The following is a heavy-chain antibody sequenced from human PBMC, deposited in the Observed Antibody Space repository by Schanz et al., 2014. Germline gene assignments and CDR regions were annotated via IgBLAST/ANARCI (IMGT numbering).Heavy chain of an antibody. V-gene: IGHV1-2*02. CDR1: GYTFTGYY. CDR2: INPSSGGT. Sequence: QVQLVQSGAEVKKPGASVKVSCKASGYTFTGYYMHWVRQAPGQGLEWMGWINPSSGGTNYAQNFQGRVTMTRDTSITTAYMDLSGLTSDDTAVYYCAREKGHGYSGLSWGQGTLLAVSS. J-gene: IGHJ5*02. D-gene: IGHD5-12*01. CDR3: AREKGHGYSGLS.